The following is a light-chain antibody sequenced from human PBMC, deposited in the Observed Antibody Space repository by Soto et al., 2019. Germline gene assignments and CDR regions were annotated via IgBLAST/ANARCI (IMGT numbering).Light chain of an antibody. V-gene: IGKV1-5*03. CDR2: KAS. CDR3: QQYNSYSPTWT. Sequence: DIPMTQSPSTLSASVVDRVTITCRASQSISSWLAWYQQKPGKAPKLLIYKASSLESGVPSRFSGSGSGTEFTLTISSLQPDDFATYYCQQYNSYSPTWTFGQGTKVEIK. J-gene: IGKJ1*01. CDR1: QSISSW.